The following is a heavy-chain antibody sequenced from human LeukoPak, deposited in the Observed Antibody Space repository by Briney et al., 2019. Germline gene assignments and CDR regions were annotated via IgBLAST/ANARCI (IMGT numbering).Heavy chain of an antibody. V-gene: IGHV1-46*01. J-gene: IGHJ4*02. Sequence: ASVKVSCKASGYTFTGYYMHWVRQAPRQGLEWMGIINPTGTSTSYAQKFQGRVTMTRDLSTSTVYMELSSLRSEDTAVYYCARSAKNYYDSSGYYYRYWGQGTLVTVSS. CDR1: GYTFTGYY. CDR3: ARSAKNYYDSSGYYYRY. D-gene: IGHD3-22*01. CDR2: INPTGTST.